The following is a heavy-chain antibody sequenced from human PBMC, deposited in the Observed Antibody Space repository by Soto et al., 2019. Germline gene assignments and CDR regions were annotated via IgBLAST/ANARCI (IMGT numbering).Heavy chain of an antibody. D-gene: IGHD6-13*01. CDR1: GFTFSTYA. Sequence: VSLRLSCAASGFTFSTYAMAWVRQAPGKGLEWVSGVSASGLNTDYADPVKGRFYISRDNSKNTLYLQMNSLRTEDTAVYYCARRGPGTYFDYWGQGTLVTVSS. V-gene: IGHV3-23*01. CDR3: ARRGPGTYFDY. J-gene: IGHJ4*02. CDR2: VSASGLNT.